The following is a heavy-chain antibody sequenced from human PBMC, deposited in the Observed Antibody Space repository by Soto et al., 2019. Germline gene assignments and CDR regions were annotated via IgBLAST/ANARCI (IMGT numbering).Heavy chain of an antibody. J-gene: IGHJ4*02. CDR2: ISAYNGNT. D-gene: IGHD6-19*01. V-gene: IGHV1-18*01. CDR3: ARDPGRQWLAPPFDY. CDR1: GYTFTSYG. Sequence: GASVKVSCKASGYTFTSYGISWVRQAPGQGLEWMGWISAYNGNTNYAQKLQGRVTMTTDTSTSTAYMELRSLRSDDTAVYYCARDPGRQWLAPPFDYWGQGTLVTVSS.